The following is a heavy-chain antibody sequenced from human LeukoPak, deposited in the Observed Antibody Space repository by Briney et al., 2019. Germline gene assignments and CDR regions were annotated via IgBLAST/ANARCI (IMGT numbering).Heavy chain of an antibody. V-gene: IGHV6-1*01. Sequence: SQTLSLTCAISGDSVSSNCAAWNWIRQSPSRGLEWLGRTYYRSKWVNDYATSVKSRISINPDISANQFSLQLNSVTPEDTAVYYCARSRGAIVDYWGQGTLVTVSS. CDR1: GDSVSSNCAA. CDR3: ARSRGAIVDY. J-gene: IGHJ4*02. CDR2: TYYRSKWVN.